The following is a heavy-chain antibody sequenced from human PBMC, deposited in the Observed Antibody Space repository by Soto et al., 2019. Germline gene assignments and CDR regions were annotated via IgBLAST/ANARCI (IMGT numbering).Heavy chain of an antibody. D-gene: IGHD1-26*01. CDR1: GYTFTTYG. CDR3: ARHRERDTGLDFYYVLHGMDA. Sequence: GASVKVSCKASGYTFTTYGISWVRQAPGQGLEWMGWISPYNGTTKYAEKFQGEMTMTTDTATSTAYMDLRSLRSDDTAVYYCARHRERDTGLDFYYVLHGMDAWGEGTRVSVSS. J-gene: IGHJ6*04. V-gene: IGHV1-18*04. CDR2: ISPYNGTT.